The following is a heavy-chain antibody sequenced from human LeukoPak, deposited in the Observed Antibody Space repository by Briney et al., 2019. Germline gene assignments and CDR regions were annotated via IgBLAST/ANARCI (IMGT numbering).Heavy chain of an antibody. V-gene: IGHV3-30*18. J-gene: IGHJ6*02. D-gene: IGHD3-10*01. CDR1: GFTFSNYG. Sequence: PGGSLRLSCAASGFTFSNYGMHWVRQAPGKGLEWVAVISHSGGDKYYADSLKGRFTISRDNSKNALFLQVNSLRDEDTGVYYCAKDHFGSGTTMDVWGQGTTVTVSS. CDR3: AKDHFGSGTTMDV. CDR2: ISHSGGDK.